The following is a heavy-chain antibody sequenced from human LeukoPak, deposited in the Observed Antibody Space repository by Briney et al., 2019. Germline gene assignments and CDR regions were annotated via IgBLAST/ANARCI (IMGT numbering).Heavy chain of an antibody. CDR2: TRNKTNIYTT. CDR1: GFTFSSYN. J-gene: IGHJ4*02. CDR3: ARGHWGLEY. Sequence: GGSLRLSCAASGFTFSSYNMNWVRQAPGKGLEWVGRTRNKTNIYTTEYAASVKGRFTISRDDSKNSLYLQINSLKTEDTAVYYCARGHWGLEYWGQGTLVTVSS. V-gene: IGHV3-72*01. D-gene: IGHD7-27*01.